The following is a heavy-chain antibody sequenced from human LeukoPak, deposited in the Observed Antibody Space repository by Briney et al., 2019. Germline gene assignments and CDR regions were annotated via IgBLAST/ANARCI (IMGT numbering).Heavy chain of an antibody. CDR2: ISGSGGST. D-gene: IGHD3-9*01. V-gene: IGHV3-23*01. CDR3: AKGVFDWLLYFDY. Sequence: PGGSLRLSCAASGFTFSSYAMSWVRQAPGKGLEWVSAISGSGGSTYYADSVKGRFTISRDNSKNTLYLQMNGLRAEDTAVYYCAKGVFDWLLYFDYWGQGTLVTVSS. CDR1: GFTFSSYA. J-gene: IGHJ4*02.